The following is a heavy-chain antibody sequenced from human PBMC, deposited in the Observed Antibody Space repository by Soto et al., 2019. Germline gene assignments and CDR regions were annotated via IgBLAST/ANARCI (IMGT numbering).Heavy chain of an antibody. Sequence: ASVKVSCKASGYTFTGYYMHWVRQAPGQGLEWMGWINPNSGGTNYAQKFQGRVTMTRDTSISTAYMELSRLRSDGTAVYYCARLFTPFLEWLLFEVYMDVWGQGTTVTVSS. V-gene: IGHV1-2*02. CDR2: INPNSGGT. CDR3: ARLFTPFLEWLLFEVYMDV. CDR1: GYTFTGYY. D-gene: IGHD3-3*01. J-gene: IGHJ6*03.